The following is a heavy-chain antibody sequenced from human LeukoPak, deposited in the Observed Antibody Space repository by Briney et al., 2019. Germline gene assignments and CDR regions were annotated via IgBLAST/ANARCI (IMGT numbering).Heavy chain of an antibody. CDR3: ARGLPYYDILTGCYTFDY. Sequence: ASLKVSCKASGYTFTGYYMHWVRHAPGQGLEWMGWINPNSGNTGYAQKFQGRVTITRNTSISTAYMELSSLRSEDTAVYYCARGLPYYDILTGCYTFDYWGQGTLVTVSS. D-gene: IGHD3-9*01. V-gene: IGHV1-8*03. J-gene: IGHJ4*02. CDR1: GYTFTGYY. CDR2: INPNSGNT.